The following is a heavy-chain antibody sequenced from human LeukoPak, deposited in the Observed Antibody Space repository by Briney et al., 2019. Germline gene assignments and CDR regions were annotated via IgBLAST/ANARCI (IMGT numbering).Heavy chain of an antibody. J-gene: IGHJ4*02. D-gene: IGHD5-24*01. CDR1: GGSISSSSYY. CDR3: ARHGRGYNPFDY. Sequence: SETLSLTCTVPGGSISSSSYYWGWIRQPPGKGLEWIGSIYYSGSTYYNPSLKSRVTISVDTSKNQFSLKLSSVTAADTAVYYCARHGRGYNPFDYWGQGTLVTVSS. CDR2: IYYSGST. V-gene: IGHV4-39*01.